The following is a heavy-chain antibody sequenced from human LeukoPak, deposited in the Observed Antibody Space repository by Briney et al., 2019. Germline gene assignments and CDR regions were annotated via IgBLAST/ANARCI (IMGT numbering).Heavy chain of an antibody. D-gene: IGHD2-2*01. Sequence: GGSLRLSCAAFGITFSSYSMSWVRQAPGKGLEWVSSISFSGTTTYYADSVKGRFTVSRDNSKNTLYLQMDGLRAEDTAVYYCARDPTELQLLSYYFDYWGQGTLVAVSS. CDR2: ISFSGTTT. CDR1: GITFSSYS. J-gene: IGHJ4*02. CDR3: ARDPTELQLLSYYFDY. V-gene: IGHV3-23*01.